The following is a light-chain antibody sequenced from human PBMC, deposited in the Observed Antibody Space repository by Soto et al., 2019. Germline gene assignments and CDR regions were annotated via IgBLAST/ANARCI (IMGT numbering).Light chain of an antibody. CDR1: SSDVGSYNY. V-gene: IGLV2-11*01. CDR3: CSYAGSYTWV. Sequence: QSALTQPRSVSGSPGQSVTISCTGTSSDVGSYNYVSWYQHHPGKAPKLMIYDVGKRPSGVPDRFSGSKSGNTASLTIPGLQAEDEADYYCCSYAGSYTWVFGGGTKVTVL. J-gene: IGLJ3*02. CDR2: DVG.